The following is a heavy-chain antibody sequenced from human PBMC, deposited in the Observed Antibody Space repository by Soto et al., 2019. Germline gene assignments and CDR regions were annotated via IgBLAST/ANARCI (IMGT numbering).Heavy chain of an antibody. Sequence: QVQMVQSGAEVKKPGSSVKVSCKASGGTFSSYTISWVRQAPGQGLEWMGRIIPILGIANYAQKFQVRVTITSDKSKSTAYMELSSRRSEDTAVYYCARRRSGWSDYWGQGTLVTVSS. D-gene: IGHD6-19*01. CDR2: IIPILGIA. J-gene: IGHJ4*02. CDR3: ARRRSGWSDY. V-gene: IGHV1-69*02. CDR1: GGTFSSYT.